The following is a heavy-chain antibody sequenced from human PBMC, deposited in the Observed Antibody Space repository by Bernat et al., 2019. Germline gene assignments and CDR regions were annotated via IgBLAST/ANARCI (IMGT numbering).Heavy chain of an antibody. CDR2: IYYSGST. CDR1: VGSISSSSYY. J-gene: IGHJ1*01. V-gene: IGHV4-39*01. Sequence: QLQLQESGPGLVKPSETLSLICTVSVGSISSSSYYWGWIRQPPGKGLEWIGSIYYSGSTYYTPSLKGRVTISVDTSKNHFSLKLSSVTAADTAVYYCARQHYVDYVMQYFQHWGQGTLVTVSS. D-gene: IGHD4-17*01. CDR3: ARQHYVDYVMQYFQH.